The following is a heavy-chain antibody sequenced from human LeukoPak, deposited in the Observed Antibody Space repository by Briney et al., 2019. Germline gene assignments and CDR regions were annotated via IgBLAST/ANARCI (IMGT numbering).Heavy chain of an antibody. J-gene: IGHJ4*02. V-gene: IGHV6-1*01. Sequence: SRTLSLTCAISGDSVPSNSATWNWIRQSPSRGLEWLGRTYYRSKWHNNYAVSVKSRITINPDTSKNQFSLQLNSVTPEDTAVYYCARGQGGATDYWGQGTLVTVSS. CDR3: ARGQGGATDY. D-gene: IGHD1-26*01. CDR1: GDSVPSNSAT. CDR2: TYYRSKWHN.